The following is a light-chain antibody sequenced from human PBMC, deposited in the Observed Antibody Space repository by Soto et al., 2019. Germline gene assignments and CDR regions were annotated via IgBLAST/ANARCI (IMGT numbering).Light chain of an antibody. CDR2: GAS. Sequence: EIVMTQSPATLSMSPGERATLSCRASRSVGTNVAWFQQKPGQPPRLLMYGASTWASGIPVRFSGSGSGTDFTLTISSLQSEDFAIYYCQQYNTWTWTFGQGTKVEVK. J-gene: IGKJ1*01. CDR1: RSVGTN. CDR3: QQYNTWTWT. V-gene: IGKV3-15*01.